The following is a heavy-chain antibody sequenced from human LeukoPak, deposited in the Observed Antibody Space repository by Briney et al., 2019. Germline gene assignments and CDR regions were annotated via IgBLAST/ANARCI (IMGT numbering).Heavy chain of an antibody. CDR2: IRGGGTSE. V-gene: IGHV3-23*01. CDR1: GFTFSAYA. D-gene: IGHD4-17*01. J-gene: IGHJ3*02. CDR3: ARDPNGDYIGAFDM. Sequence: GGSLRLSCTPSGFTFSAYAMMWVRQAPGKGPEWVSAIRGGGTSEFYADSVKGRFRISRDNSKDTLFLQMNSLRAEDTAVYYCARDPNGDYIGAFDMWGPGTMVTVSS.